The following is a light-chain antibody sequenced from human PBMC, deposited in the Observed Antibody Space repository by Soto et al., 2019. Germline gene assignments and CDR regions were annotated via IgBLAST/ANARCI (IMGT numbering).Light chain of an antibody. CDR2: DVT. CDR1: SSDVGGYNY. CDR3: SSYTSSSTPYV. Sequence: QSALTQPASVSGSPGQSITISCTGTSSDVGGYNYVSWYQQHPVKAPKLMIYDVTNRPSGVSDRFSGSKSGNTASLTISGFQAEDEADYYCSSYTSSSTPYVFGTGTKVTAL. V-gene: IGLV2-14*01. J-gene: IGLJ1*01.